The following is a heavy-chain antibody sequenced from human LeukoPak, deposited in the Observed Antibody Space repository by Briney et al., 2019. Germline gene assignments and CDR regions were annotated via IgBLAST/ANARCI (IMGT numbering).Heavy chain of an antibody. CDR2: INHSGST. Sequence: SETLSLTCAVYGGSFCGYYWSWIRQPPGKGLEWIGEINHSGSTNYNPSLKSRVTISVDTSKNQFSLKLSSVTAADTAVYYCAINSGSYQPYYFDYWGQGTLVTVSS. V-gene: IGHV4-34*01. CDR1: GGSFCGYY. J-gene: IGHJ4*02. D-gene: IGHD1-26*01. CDR3: AINSGSYQPYYFDY.